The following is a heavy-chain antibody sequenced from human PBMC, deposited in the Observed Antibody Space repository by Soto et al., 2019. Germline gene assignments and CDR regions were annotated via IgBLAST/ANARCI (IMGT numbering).Heavy chain of an antibody. CDR1: RYTFTSYG. V-gene: IGHV1-18*01. CDR2: ISAYNGNT. D-gene: IGHD4-17*01. CDR3: VRVYGDYVGGYYYYYMDV. J-gene: IGHJ6*03. Sequence: ASVKVSCKASRYTFTSYGISWVRQAPGQGLEWIGWISAYNGNTNYAQKLQGRVTMTTDTSTSTAYMELRSLRSDDTAVYYCVRVYGDYVGGYYYYYMDVWGKGTTVTVSS.